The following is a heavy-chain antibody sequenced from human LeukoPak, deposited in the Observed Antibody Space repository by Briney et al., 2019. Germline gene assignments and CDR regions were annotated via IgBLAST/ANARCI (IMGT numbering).Heavy chain of an antibody. CDR2: IYYSGST. V-gene: IGHV4-39*01. J-gene: IGHJ4*02. CDR3: ARNPQLSGGYNLGVSFDY. Sequence: PSETLSLTCTVSGGSISSSSYYWGWIRQPPGKGLEWIGSIYYSGSTYYNPSLKSRVTISVDTSKNQFSLKLSSVTAADTAVYYCARNPQLSGGYNLGVSFDYWGQGTLVTVSS. CDR1: GGSISSSSYY. D-gene: IGHD5-24*01.